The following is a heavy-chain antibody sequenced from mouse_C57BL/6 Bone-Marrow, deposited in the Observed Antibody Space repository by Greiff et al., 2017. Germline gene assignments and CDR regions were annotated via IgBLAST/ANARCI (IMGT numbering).Heavy chain of an antibody. D-gene: IGHD2-3*01. V-gene: IGHV1-64*01. CDR3: ARDGYSRYFDV. Sequence: QVQLKEPGAELVKPGASVKLSCKASGYTFTSYWMHWVKQRPGQGLEWIGMIHPNSGSTNYNEKFKSKATLTVDKSSSTAYMQLSSLTSEDSAVYYCARDGYSRYFDVWRTATTVTVSS. CDR2: IHPNSGST. CDR1: GYTFTSYW. J-gene: IGHJ1*03.